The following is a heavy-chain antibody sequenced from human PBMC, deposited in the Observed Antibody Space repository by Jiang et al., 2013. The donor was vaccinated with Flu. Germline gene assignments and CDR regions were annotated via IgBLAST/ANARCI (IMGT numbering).Heavy chain of an antibody. Sequence: SGAEVKKPGASVKVSCKVSGYTLTELSMHWVRQAPGKGLEWMGGFDPEDGETIYAQKFQGRVTMTEDTSTDTAYMELSSLRSEDTAVYYCATGEVLTPRVLRFLEWSSHWGQGTLVTVSS. V-gene: IGHV1-24*01. CDR2: FDPEDGET. D-gene: IGHD3-3*01. J-gene: IGHJ4*02. CDR1: GYTLTELS. CDR3: ATGEVLTPRVLRFLEWSSH.